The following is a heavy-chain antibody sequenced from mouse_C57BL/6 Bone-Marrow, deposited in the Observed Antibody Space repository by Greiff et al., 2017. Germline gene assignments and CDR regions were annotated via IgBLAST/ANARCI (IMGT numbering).Heavy chain of an antibody. V-gene: IGHV1-81*01. J-gene: IGHJ3*01. CDR3: AREYYGSSSRFAY. CDR2: IYPRSGNT. Sequence: QVQLQQSGAELARPGASVKLSCKASGYTFTSYGISWVKQRTGQGLEWIGEIYPRSGNTYYNEKFKGKATLTADKSSSTAYMELRSLTSEDSAVYFCAREYYGSSSRFAYWGQGTLVTVSA. CDR1: GYTFTSYG. D-gene: IGHD1-1*01.